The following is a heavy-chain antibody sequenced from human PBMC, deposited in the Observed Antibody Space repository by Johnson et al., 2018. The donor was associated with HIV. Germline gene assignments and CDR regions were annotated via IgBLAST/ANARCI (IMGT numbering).Heavy chain of an antibody. CDR1: GFTFSHYD. D-gene: IGHD3-3*01. CDR2: IGTAGDT. V-gene: IGHV3-13*01. Sequence: VQLVESGGDWVQRGGSLRLSCAASGFTFSHYDIHWVRQATGNGLEWVSTIGTAGDTYYVGSVKGRFTISRETAKNSLYLQMNSLRAGDTAVYYCARGGSRTTIFGVDINLGGFDIWGQGTRVTVSS. J-gene: IGHJ3*02. CDR3: ARGGSRTTIFGVDINLGGFDI.